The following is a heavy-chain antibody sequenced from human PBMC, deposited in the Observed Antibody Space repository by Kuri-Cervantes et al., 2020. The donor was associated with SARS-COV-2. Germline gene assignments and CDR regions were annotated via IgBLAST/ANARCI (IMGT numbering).Heavy chain of an antibody. J-gene: IGHJ4*02. CDR3: ARDTVRGVIRYYFDY. V-gene: IGHV3-33*08. Sequence: GGSLRLSCAASGFTFSSYGMHWVRQAPGKGLEWVAVIWYDGSNKYYADSVKGRFTISRDNSKNTLYLQMNSLRAEDTAVYYCARDTVRGVIRYYFDYWGQGTRGTVSA. CDR1: GFTFSSYG. CDR2: IWYDGSNK. D-gene: IGHD3-16*02.